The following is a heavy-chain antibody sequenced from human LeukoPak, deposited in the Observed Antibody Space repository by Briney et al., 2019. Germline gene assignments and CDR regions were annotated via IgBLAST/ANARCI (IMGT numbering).Heavy chain of an antibody. V-gene: IGHV1-2*02. CDR1: GYSFIDYH. J-gene: IGHJ6*02. D-gene: IGHD3-3*01. Sequence: GASVKVSCKASGYSFIDYHFHWVRQAPGQGLEWMGWINPNSGGTNYAQKFQGRVTMTRDTSISTAYMELSRLRSDDTAVYYCARDYDFWSGYHGYGMDVWGQGTTVTVSS. CDR2: INPNSGGT. CDR3: ARDYDFWSGYHGYGMDV.